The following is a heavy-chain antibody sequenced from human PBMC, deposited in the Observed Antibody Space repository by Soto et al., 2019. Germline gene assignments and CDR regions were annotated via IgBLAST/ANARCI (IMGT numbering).Heavy chain of an antibody. CDR2: INHSGST. V-gene: IGHV4-34*01. CDR1: GGSFSGYY. CDR3: ARAGDGNDFWSGYYNYYYYMDV. Sequence: SETLSLTCAVYGGSFSGYYWSWIRQPPGKGLEWIGEINHSGSTNYNPSLKSRVTISVDTSKNQFSLKLSSVTAADTAVYYWARAGDGNDFWSGYYNYYYYMDVWGEGTTVTVSS. D-gene: IGHD3-3*01. J-gene: IGHJ6*03.